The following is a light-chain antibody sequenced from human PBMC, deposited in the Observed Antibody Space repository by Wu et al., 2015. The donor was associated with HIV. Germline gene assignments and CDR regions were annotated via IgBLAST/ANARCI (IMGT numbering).Light chain of an antibody. CDR3: QQRTNWPPSIT. CDR1: QSVSNY. CDR2: DAS. Sequence: EIVLTQPPATLSLSPGERATLSCRASQSVSNYLAWYRQKPGQAPRLLIYDASNRATGIPPRFSGSGSGTDFTLTISSLESEDFAVYYCQQRTNWPPSITFGQGTRLEIK. V-gene: IGKV3-11*01. J-gene: IGKJ5*01.